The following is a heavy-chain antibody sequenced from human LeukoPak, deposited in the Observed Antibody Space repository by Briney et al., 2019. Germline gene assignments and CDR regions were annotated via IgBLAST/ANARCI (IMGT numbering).Heavy chain of an antibody. J-gene: IGHJ4*02. Sequence: PGGSLRLSCAASGFSFSSYWMTWVRQAPGKGLEWVATNKEDGSDVSDNNYVGSVKGRFTISRDNAKNSLYLQMNSLRAEDTAVYYCARDDNANGDLDYLDNWGQGTLVTVSS. CDR1: GFSFSSYW. CDR3: ARDDNANGDLDYLDN. CDR2: NKEDGSDVSDN. V-gene: IGHV3-7*01. D-gene: IGHD4-17*01.